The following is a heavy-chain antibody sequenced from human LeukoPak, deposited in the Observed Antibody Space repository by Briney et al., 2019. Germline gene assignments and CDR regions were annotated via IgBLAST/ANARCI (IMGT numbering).Heavy chain of an antibody. V-gene: IGHV3-21*01. CDR1: GFTFSDYY. D-gene: IGHD3-22*01. CDR3: TIDTNYFESIGSPRPALNDY. CDR2: ISGSSSDI. J-gene: IGHJ4*02. Sequence: PGGSLRLSCAVSGFTFSDYYMNWVSQAPAKGREWVYSISGSSSDIYYGYSVNGRFTISRDNAHHSLHLQMNSLIVEDKAVYYCTIDTNYFESIGSPRPALNDYWGRGTLLTVPS.